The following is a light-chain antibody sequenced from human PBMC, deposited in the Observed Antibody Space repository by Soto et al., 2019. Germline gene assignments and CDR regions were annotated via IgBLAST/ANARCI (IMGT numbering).Light chain of an antibody. J-gene: IGKJ3*01. CDR3: QQYYSFPFT. CDR1: QGISNY. CDR2: AAS. Sequence: VIWMTQSPSLLSASTGDRVTISCRMSQGISNYLAWYQQKSGKAPELLIYAASTLQSGVPSRFSGSGSGTDFTLTISSLQSEDLATYYCQQYYSFPFTFGPGTKVDIK. V-gene: IGKV1D-8*01.